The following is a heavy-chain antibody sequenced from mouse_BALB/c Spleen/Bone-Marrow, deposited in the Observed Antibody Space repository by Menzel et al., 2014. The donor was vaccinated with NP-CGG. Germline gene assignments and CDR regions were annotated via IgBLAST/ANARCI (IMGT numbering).Heavy chain of an antibody. CDR3: ARSPY. CDR1: GYTFNSYW. J-gene: IGHJ3*01. V-gene: IGHV1-9*01. Sequence: QVQLQHSGAELMKPGASVKISCKATGYTFNSYWIEWVKQRPGHGLEWIGEILPGSGITNYNEKFKVKATFNADTSSNTAYMQLSSLTSEDSAVYYCARSPYWGQGTLVTVSA. CDR2: ILPGSGIT.